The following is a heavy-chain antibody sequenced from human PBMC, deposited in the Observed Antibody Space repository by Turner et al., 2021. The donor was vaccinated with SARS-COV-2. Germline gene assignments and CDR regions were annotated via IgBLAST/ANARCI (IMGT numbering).Heavy chain of an antibody. D-gene: IGHD2-21*02. CDR1: GCSISSSSYY. Sequence: LQLQESVPGLVKPSESLSRTFTVSGCSISSSSYYWGWSRQPPGKVMECIGSIYYSGSTYYNPSIKSRVTISVDTSKIQFSLKLSSVTAADTAVYYCARDGGDPPRYFQHWGQGTLVTVSS. V-gene: IGHV4-39*02. CDR3: ARDGGDPPRYFQH. CDR2: IYYSGST. J-gene: IGHJ1*01.